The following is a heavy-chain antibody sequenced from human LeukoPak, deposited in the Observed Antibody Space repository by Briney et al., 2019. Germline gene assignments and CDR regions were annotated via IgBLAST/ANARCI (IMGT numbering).Heavy chain of an antibody. Sequence: GGSLRLSCAVSGLTFNNYAMSWVRQAPVKGLEWVSAISKSGDHTYYAASAKGRFTIYRDNSKNTQYLQMNSLRAEDTAVYYCATSWGPDTSAFRWGRDGMDVWGQGTTVIVS. CDR3: ATSWGPDTSAFRWGRDGMDV. CDR2: ISKSGDHT. V-gene: IGHV3-23*01. CDR1: GLTFNNYA. D-gene: IGHD3-16*01. J-gene: IGHJ6*02.